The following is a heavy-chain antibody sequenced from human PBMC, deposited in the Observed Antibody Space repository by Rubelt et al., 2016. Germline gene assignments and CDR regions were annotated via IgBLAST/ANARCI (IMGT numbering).Heavy chain of an antibody. V-gene: IGHV4-34*01. CDR3: ARLDLSSGHYYGMDV. CDR1: GGSFSGYY. J-gene: IGHJ6*02. Sequence: QVQLQQWGAGLLKPSETLSLTCAVYGGSFSGYYWSWIRQPPGKGLEWIGEINHSGSTNYNPFLKSRFTISVATAKIQFSLNLSSGTAADTAVYYCARLDLSSGHYYGMDVWGQGTTVTVSS. D-gene: IGHD3-22*01. CDR2: INHSGST.